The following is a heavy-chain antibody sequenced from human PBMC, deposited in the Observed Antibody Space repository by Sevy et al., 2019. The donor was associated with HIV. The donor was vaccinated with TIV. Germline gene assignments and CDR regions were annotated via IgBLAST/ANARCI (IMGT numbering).Heavy chain of an antibody. Sequence: GGSLRLSCAASGFTFSDYYMSWIRQAPGKGLEWFSYISSSGSTIYYADSVKGRFTISRDNAKNSLYLQMNSLRAEDTGVYYCAREMLLGIFGVVIFDRATNAGNDYWGQGTLVTVSS. D-gene: IGHD3-3*01. CDR3: AREMLLGIFGVVIFDRATNAGNDY. V-gene: IGHV3-11*01. CDR2: ISSSGSTI. J-gene: IGHJ4*02. CDR1: GFTFSDYY.